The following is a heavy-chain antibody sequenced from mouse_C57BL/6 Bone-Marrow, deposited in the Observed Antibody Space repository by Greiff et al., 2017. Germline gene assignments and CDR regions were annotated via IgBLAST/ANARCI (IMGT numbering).Heavy chain of an antibody. Sequence: EVKLQESGPGLVKPSQSLSLTYSVTGYSITSGYYWNWIRQFPGNKLEWMGYISYDGSNNYNPSLKNRISITRDTSKNQFFLKLNSVTTEDTATYYCARGGVLGQDFDYWGQGTTLTVSS. CDR2: ISYDGSN. V-gene: IGHV3-6*01. CDR1: GYSITSGYY. CDR3: ARGGVLGQDFDY. J-gene: IGHJ2*01. D-gene: IGHD4-1*01.